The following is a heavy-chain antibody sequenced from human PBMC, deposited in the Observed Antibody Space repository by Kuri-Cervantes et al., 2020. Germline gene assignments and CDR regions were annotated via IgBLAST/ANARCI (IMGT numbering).Heavy chain of an antibody. V-gene: IGHV4-38-2*01. CDR1: GGSFSGYY. D-gene: IGHD3-22*01. CDR3: ARAGDRSGYFYDH. Sequence: SETLSLTCAVYGGSFSGYYWGWIQQPPGKGLEWIGSVHHSGSAYYNPSLNSRLTMSLDTSKNQFSLNLTSVTAADTAVYYCARAGDRSGYFYDHWGQGTLVTVSS. CDR2: VHHSGSA. J-gene: IGHJ4*02.